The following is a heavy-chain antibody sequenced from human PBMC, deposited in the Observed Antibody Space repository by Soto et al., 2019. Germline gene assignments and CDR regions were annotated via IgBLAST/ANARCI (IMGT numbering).Heavy chain of an antibody. CDR3: ARRILLWSVRDAFDI. V-gene: IGHV5-51*03. CDR1: GYTYPSYW. J-gene: IGHJ3*02. Sequence: EVQLVQSGAAVKKPGESLKISCKGFGYTYPSYWIGWVRQMPGKGLEWMGIIYPEDSDTRYSPSFQGQVTISADKSISTAYLQWSSLKAADTAMYYCARRILLWSVRDAFDIWGQETRVTVSS. CDR2: IYPEDSDT. D-gene: IGHD3-10*01.